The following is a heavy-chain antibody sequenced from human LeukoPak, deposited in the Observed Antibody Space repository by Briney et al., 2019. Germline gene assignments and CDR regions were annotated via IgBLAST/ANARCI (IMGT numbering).Heavy chain of an antibody. V-gene: IGHV3-9*01. D-gene: IGHD6-19*01. CDR2: ISWNNGSI. CDR3: AKAANPAVASHIDY. J-gene: IGHJ4*02. CDR1: GFTFDDYA. Sequence: GGSLRLSCAASGFTFDDYAMHWVRQAPGKGLEWVSGISWNNGSIGYADSVKGRFTISRDNAKNSLYLQMNSLRAEDTALYYCAKAANPAVASHIDYWGQGTLVTVSS.